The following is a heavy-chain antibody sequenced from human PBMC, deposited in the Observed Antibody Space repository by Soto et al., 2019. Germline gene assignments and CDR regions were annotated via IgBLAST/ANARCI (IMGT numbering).Heavy chain of an antibody. D-gene: IGHD2-15*01. CDR3: ARDQYTLVGGMDV. CDR1: GFTFSSYG. J-gene: IGHJ6*02. V-gene: IGHV3-74*01. CDR2: INSDESST. Sequence: GESLKLSCEASGFTFSSYGSHWVRQAPGKGLVWISRINSDESSTSYADSVKGQFTISTDNAKNTLYLQMNSLRAEDTAVYYCARDQYTLVGGMDVWGQGTTVTVSS.